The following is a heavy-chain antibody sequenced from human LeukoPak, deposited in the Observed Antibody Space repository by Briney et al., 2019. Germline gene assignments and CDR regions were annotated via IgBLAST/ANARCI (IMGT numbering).Heavy chain of an antibody. D-gene: IGHD2-21*02. CDR1: GFTFTSYA. CDR3: ARQRLVVTAHEY. J-gene: IGHJ4*02. Sequence: GGSLRLSCAASGFTFTSYAMSWVRQAPGKGLEWVSSITTSGGRTYYADSVKGRFTISRDNSNNTLYLRMNSLRAEDTAVYYCARQRLVVTAHEYWGQGTLVTVSS. CDR2: ITTSGGRT. V-gene: IGHV3-23*01.